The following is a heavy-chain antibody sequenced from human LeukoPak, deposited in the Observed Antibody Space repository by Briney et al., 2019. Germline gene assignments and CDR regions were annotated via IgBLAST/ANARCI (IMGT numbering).Heavy chain of an antibody. CDR3: LMYTNGWN. V-gene: IGHV3-30-3*01. CDR2: ISYDGSNK. Sequence: GRSLRLSCAASGFTFSSYAMHWVRQAPGKGLEWVAVISYDGSNKYYADSVKGRFTISRDNSKNTLYLQMNSLRAEDTAMYYCLMYTNGWNWGQGALVTVSS. J-gene: IGHJ4*02. CDR1: GFTFSSYA. D-gene: IGHD6-19*01.